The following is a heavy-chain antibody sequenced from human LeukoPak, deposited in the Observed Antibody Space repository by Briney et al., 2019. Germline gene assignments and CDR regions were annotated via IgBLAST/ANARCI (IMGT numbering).Heavy chain of an antibody. J-gene: IGHJ4*02. Sequence: PGGSLRLSCTASGFTFSSYAMSWVRQAPGKGLEWVSAISGSGGSTYYADSVKGRFTISRDNSKNTLYLQMNSLRAEDTAVYYCASQYDSSSYSDYWGQGTLVTVSS. CDR2: ISGSGGST. CDR3: ASQYDSSSYSDY. D-gene: IGHD3-22*01. CDR1: GFTFSSYA. V-gene: IGHV3-23*01.